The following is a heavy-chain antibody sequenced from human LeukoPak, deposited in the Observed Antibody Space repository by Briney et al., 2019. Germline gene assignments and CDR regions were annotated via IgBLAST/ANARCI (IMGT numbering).Heavy chain of an antibody. CDR1: GGSISSGSYH. J-gene: IGHJ4*02. V-gene: IGHV4-61*02. CDR3: ARVSRMGYYGSGSIDY. Sequence: SETLSLTCTVSGGSISSGSYHWSWIRQPAGKGLEWIGRIYTSGSTNYNPSLKSRVTISVDTSKNQFSLKLSSVTAADTAVYYCARVSRMGYYGSGSIDYWGQGTLVTVSS. D-gene: IGHD3-10*01. CDR2: IYTSGST.